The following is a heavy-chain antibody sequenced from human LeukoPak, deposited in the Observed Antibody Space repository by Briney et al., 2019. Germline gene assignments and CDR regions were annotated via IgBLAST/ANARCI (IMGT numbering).Heavy chain of an antibody. CDR1: GYTFTSYG. V-gene: IGHV1-18*01. Sequence: GASVKVSCKASGYTFTSYGISWVRQAPGQGREWMGWISAYNGNTNYAQKLQGRVTMTTDTSTSTAYMELRSLRSDDTAVYYCARVTILGNYYYYYMDVWGKGTTVTVSS. D-gene: IGHD3-9*01. J-gene: IGHJ6*03. CDR2: ISAYNGNT. CDR3: ARVTILGNYYYYYMDV.